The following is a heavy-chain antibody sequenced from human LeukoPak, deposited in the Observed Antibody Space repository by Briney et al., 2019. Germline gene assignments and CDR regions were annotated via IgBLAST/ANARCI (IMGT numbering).Heavy chain of an antibody. D-gene: IGHD5-18*01. CDR2: INPNSRGT. Sequence: EASVKVSCKASGYTFTDYYMHWVRQAPGQGLEWMGWINPNSRGTDSAQKFQGRFSMTRDTSISTAYMELSRLRSDDTAVYYCARRAREYSHDAFDIWGQGTMGTVSS. CDR3: ARRAREYSHDAFDI. CDR1: GYTFTDYY. J-gene: IGHJ3*02. V-gene: IGHV1-2*02.